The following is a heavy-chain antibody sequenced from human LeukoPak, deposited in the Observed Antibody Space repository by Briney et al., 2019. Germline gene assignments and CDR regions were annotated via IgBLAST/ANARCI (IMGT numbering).Heavy chain of an antibody. CDR2: ISGSGGSI. J-gene: IGHJ6*03. D-gene: IGHD2-2*01. CDR3: AKSPAAHAYYYYYYMDV. V-gene: IGHV3-23*01. Sequence: GGSLRLSXAASGFTFSSYAMSWVRQAPGKGLEWVSAISGSGGSIYYADSVKGRFTISRDNSKNTLYLQMNSLRAEDTAVYYCAKSPAAHAYYYYYYMDVWGKGTTVTVSS. CDR1: GFTFSSYA.